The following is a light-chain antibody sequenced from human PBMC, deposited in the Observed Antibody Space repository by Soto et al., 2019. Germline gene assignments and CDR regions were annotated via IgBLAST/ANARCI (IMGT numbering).Light chain of an antibody. Sequence: IMLTQSPGTLSLTPGEGATLSCRAGQSVSSSQLAWYQQKPGQAPRLLVYGASSRATGIPERFSGSVSETDFTLSISRLEPEDFAVYYCQQYSSSPSFGQGTRLEV. CDR1: QSVSSSQ. CDR2: GAS. J-gene: IGKJ5*01. CDR3: QQYSSSPS. V-gene: IGKV3-20*01.